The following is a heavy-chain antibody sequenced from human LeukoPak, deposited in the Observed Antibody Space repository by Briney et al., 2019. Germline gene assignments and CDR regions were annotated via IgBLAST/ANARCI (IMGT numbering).Heavy chain of an antibody. J-gene: IGHJ4*02. CDR2: VTNSGSST. V-gene: IGHV3-23*01. Sequence: QSGGSLRLSCVASGFTFSNYAMSWVRQAPGQGLEWISAVTNSGSSTYSADSVKGRFTISRDNSKSTLYLQMNSLRAEDTAVYFCAKGSAAARPYYFDYWGQGALVTVSS. D-gene: IGHD6-6*01. CDR1: GFTFSNYA. CDR3: AKGSAAARPYYFDY.